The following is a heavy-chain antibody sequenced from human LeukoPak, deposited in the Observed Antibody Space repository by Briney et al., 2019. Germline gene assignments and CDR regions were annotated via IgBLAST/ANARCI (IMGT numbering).Heavy chain of an antibody. CDR3: AAGPYSGSYTGFF. CDR1: GFTFTSSA. V-gene: IGHV1-58*02. D-gene: IGHD1-26*01. CDR2: IVVGSGNT. J-gene: IGHJ4*02. Sequence: SVKVSCKASGFTFTSSAMQWVRQARGQRLEWIGWIVVGSGNTNYAQKFQERVTITRDMSTSTAYMELSSLRSEDTAVYYCAAGPYSGSYTGFFWGQGTLVTVSS.